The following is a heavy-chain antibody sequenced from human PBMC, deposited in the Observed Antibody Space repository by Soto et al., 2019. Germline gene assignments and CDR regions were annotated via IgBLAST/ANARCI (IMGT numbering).Heavy chain of an antibody. J-gene: IGHJ4*02. D-gene: IGHD2-8*01. CDR1: GDSVSSNSAA. CDR3: ARVFYCTNGVCYRPFDY. Sequence: SQTLSLTCAISGDSVSSNSAAWNWIRQSPSRGLEWLGRTYYRSKWYNDYAVSVKSRININPDTSKNQFSLQLNSVTPEDTAVYYCARVFYCTNGVCYRPFDYWGQGTLVTVS. CDR2: TYYRSKWYN. V-gene: IGHV6-1*01.